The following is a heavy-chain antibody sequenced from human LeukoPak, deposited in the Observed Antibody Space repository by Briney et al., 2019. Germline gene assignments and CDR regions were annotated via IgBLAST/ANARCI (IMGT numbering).Heavy chain of an antibody. CDR1: GGSISSYY. D-gene: IGHD3-10*01. V-gene: IGHV4-4*07. J-gene: IGHJ4*02. CDR3: ARDRGERFGEYMGIFDY. CDR2: IYTSRST. Sequence: PSETLSLTCTVSGGSISSYYWSWIRQPAGKGLEWIGRIYTSRSTNYNPSLKSRVTISVDKSKNQFSLKLSSVTAADTAVYYCARDRGERFGEYMGIFDYWGQGTLVTVSS.